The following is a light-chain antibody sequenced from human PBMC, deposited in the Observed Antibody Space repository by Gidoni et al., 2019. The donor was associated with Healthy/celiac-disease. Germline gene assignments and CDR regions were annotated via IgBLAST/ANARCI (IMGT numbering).Light chain of an antibody. Sequence: DIQMTQSPSTLSASVGDRVTITCRASQSISSWLAWYQQKPGKAPKLLIYKASSLESGVPSRFSGSGSGTEFTLTISSLQPDDFATYYCQQYNSYSGGTFGPXTKVEIK. J-gene: IGKJ3*01. V-gene: IGKV1-5*03. CDR3: QQYNSYSGGT. CDR2: KAS. CDR1: QSISSW.